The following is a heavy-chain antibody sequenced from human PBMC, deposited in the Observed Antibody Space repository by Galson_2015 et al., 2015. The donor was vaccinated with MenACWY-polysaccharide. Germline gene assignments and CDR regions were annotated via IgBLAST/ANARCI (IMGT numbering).Heavy chain of an antibody. CDR1: GFTFSSYA. V-gene: IGHV3-23*01. J-gene: IGHJ4*02. Sequence: SLRLSCAASGFTFSSYAMSWVRQAPGKGLEWVSVICDSSNSTYYADSVKGRITISRDNSKNMLYLQMNSLRSEGTAVYYCAKGGGGRYYSPLGYWGQGNLVTVCS. CDR3: AKGGGGRYYSPLGY. CDR2: ICDSSNST. D-gene: IGHD2-15*01.